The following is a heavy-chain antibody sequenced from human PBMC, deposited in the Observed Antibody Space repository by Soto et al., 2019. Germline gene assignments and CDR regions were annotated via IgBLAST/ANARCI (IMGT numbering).Heavy chain of an antibody. CDR3: ARDNGYSYGYTLDH. V-gene: IGHV4-34*01. J-gene: IGHJ4*02. CDR2: INHSGST. D-gene: IGHD5-18*01. CDR1: GGSFSGYY. Sequence: PSETLSLTCAVYGGSFSGYYWSWSRQPPGKGLEWIGEINHSGSTNYNPSLKSRVTISVDTSKNQFSLKLSSVTAADTAVYYCARDNGYSYGYTLDHWGQGTLVTVSS.